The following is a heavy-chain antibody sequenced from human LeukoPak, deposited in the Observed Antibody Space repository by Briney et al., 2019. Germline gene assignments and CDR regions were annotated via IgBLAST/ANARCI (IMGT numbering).Heavy chain of an antibody. V-gene: IGHV4-4*07. CDR3: ARGFFDYDFWSGYPYYYYYYYMDV. D-gene: IGHD3-3*01. CDR2: IYTSGST. Sequence: PSETLSLTCTVSGGSISSYYWSWIRQPAGKGLEWIGRIYTSGSTNYNPSLKSRVTMSVDTSKNQFSLKLSSVTAADTAVYYCARGFFDYDFWSGYPYYYYYYYMDVWGKGTTVTVSS. J-gene: IGHJ6*03. CDR1: GGSISSYY.